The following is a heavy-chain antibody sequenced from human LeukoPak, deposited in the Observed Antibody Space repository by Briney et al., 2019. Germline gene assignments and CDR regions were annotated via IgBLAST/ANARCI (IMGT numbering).Heavy chain of an antibody. CDR3: AKSRIAAAGVSFDY. V-gene: IGHV4-34*01. D-gene: IGHD6-13*01. CDR1: GGSFSGYY. Sequence: PSETLSLTCAVYGGSFSGYYWSWIRQPPGKGLEWIGEINHSGSTNYNPSLKSRVTISVDTSKNQFSLKLSSVTAADTAVYYCAKSRIAAAGVSFDYWGQGTLVTVSS. CDR2: INHSGST. J-gene: IGHJ4*02.